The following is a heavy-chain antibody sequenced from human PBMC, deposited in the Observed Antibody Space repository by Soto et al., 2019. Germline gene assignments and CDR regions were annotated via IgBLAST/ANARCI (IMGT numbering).Heavy chain of an antibody. CDR2: MYYTGVT. CDR3: ARGGEPLGYYGLDV. V-gene: IGHV4-61*01. D-gene: IGHD3-10*01. J-gene: IGHJ6*02. CDR1: GGSVRSGNHF. Sequence: SETLSLTCSVSGGSVRSGNHFWNWIRQPPGRGLEWLGYMYYTGVTNYNPSLKSRVSMSVDTSKNQFFLKLTSLTAADTAVYYCARGGEPLGYYGLDVWGQGTTVTVSS.